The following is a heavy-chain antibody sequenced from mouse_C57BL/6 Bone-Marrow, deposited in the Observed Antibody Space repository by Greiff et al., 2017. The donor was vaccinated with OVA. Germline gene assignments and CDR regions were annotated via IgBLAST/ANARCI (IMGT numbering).Heavy chain of an antibody. CDR2: IYPRSGNT. J-gene: IGHJ1*03. V-gene: IGHV1-81*01. D-gene: IGHD1-1*01. CDR3: ARRLITTPWYFDV. CDR1: GYTFTSYG. Sequence: VQLQQSGAELARPGASVKLSCKASGYTFTSYGISWVKQRTGQGLEWIGEIYPRSGNTYYNEKFKGKATLTADKSSSTAYMELRSLTSEDSAVYFCARRLITTPWYFDVWGTGTAVTVSS.